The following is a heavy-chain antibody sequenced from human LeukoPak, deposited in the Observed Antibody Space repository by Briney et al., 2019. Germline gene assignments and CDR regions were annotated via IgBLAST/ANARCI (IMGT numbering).Heavy chain of an antibody. V-gene: IGHV1-18*04. Sequence: ASVTVSCTASGYTFTRYGISWVRQAPGQGLEWMGWISAYNGNTNYAQKLQGRVTMTTDTSTSTAYMELRSLRSDDTAVYYCARDFKVTTDWFDPWGQGTLVTVSS. D-gene: IGHD4-17*01. CDR1: GYTFTRYG. CDR2: ISAYNGNT. CDR3: ARDFKVTTDWFDP. J-gene: IGHJ5*02.